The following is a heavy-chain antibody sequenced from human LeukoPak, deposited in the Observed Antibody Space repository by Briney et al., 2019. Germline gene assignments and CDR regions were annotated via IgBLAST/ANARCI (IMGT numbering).Heavy chain of an antibody. J-gene: IGHJ4*02. D-gene: IGHD3-3*01. CDR3: ARDKGFGVVNAYFDY. Sequence: PSETLSLTCTVSGGSISSYYWSWIRQSPGKGLEWIGFIYYSGSTNYNPSLKSRVTISLDTSKNQFALKLSSVTAADTAVYYCARDKGFGVVNAYFDYWGQGILVTVSS. CDR2: IYYSGST. V-gene: IGHV4-59*12. CDR1: GGSISSYY.